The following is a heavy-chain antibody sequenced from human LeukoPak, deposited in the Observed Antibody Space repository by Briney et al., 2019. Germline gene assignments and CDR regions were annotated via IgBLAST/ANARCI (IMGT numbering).Heavy chain of an antibody. D-gene: IGHD3-16*01. CDR2: IYHDGST. J-gene: IGHJ3*02. Sequence: SETLSLTCTVSGGSFISSYWSWIRQPPGKGLEWIGYIYHDGSTKYNPALKSRVTISVDTSKNQFSLKLSSVTAADTAVYYCARLALRMGNAFDIWGQGTMVTVSS. CDR1: GGSFISSY. CDR3: ARLALRMGNAFDI. V-gene: IGHV4-59*08.